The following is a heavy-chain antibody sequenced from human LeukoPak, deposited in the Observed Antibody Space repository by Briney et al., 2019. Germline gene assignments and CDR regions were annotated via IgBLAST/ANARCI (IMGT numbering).Heavy chain of an antibody. D-gene: IGHD3-22*01. V-gene: IGHV3-73*01. J-gene: IGHJ2*01. CDR1: GFTFSGSA. CDR2: IRSKANSYAT. CDR3: TRQSYYYDSSGYPWWYFDL. Sequence: QPGGSLRLSCAASGFTFSGSAMHWVRQASGKGLEWAGRIRSKANSYATAYAASVKGRFTISRDDSKNTAYLQMNSLKTEDTAVYYCTRQSYYYDSSGYPWWYFDLWGRGTLVTVSS.